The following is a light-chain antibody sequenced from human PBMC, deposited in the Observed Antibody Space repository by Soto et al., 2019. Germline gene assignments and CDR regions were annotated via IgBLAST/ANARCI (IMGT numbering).Light chain of an antibody. CDR1: QSVTSDS. CDR3: QQYGSSPPT. V-gene: IGKV3-20*01. CDR2: GAS. J-gene: IGKJ1*01. Sequence: EIVLTQSPDTLSLSPGARGTLSCRASQSVTSDSLAWYQQKAGQAPRLLIYGASTRATGIPDRFRGSGSGADFTLTINSLEPEDFAIYVCQQYGSSPPTFGQGTKVYVK.